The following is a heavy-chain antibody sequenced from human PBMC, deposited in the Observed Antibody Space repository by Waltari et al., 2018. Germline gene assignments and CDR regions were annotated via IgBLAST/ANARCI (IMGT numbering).Heavy chain of an antibody. CDR2: ISYDGSNK. CDR3: ASIGYCSSTSCLAPFDY. D-gene: IGHD2-2*01. V-gene: IGHV3-30-3*01. Sequence: QVQLVESGGGVVQPGRSLRLSCAASGFTFSSYAMHWVRQAPGKGLAWVAVISYDGSNKYYADSVKGRFTISRDNSKNTLYLQMNSLRAEDTAVYYCASIGYCSSTSCLAPFDYWGQGTLVTVSS. CDR1: GFTFSSYA. J-gene: IGHJ4*02.